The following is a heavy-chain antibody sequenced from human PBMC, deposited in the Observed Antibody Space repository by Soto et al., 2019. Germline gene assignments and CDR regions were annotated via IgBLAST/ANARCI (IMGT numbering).Heavy chain of an antibody. D-gene: IGHD3-10*01. V-gene: IGHV4-31*03. CDR3: ARVFALYGSGSRWFDP. Sequence: QVQLQESGPGLVKPSQTLSLTCTVSGGSISSGGYYWSWIRQHPGKGLEWIGYIYYSGSTYYNPSLKGRVTKSVDTSKNQFSLKLSSVTAADTAVYYCARVFALYGSGSRWFDPWGQGTLVTVSS. CDR1: GGSISSGGYY. CDR2: IYYSGST. J-gene: IGHJ5*02.